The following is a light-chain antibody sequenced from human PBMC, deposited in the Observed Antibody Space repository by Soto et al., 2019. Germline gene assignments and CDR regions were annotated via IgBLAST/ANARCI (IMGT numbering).Light chain of an antibody. V-gene: IGKV1-5*01. CDR2: DAS. CDR3: QQYYHYWT. Sequence: DIQMTLSPSTLSASVGDRVTITCRASQSGSTWLAWYQQRPGKPPNLLIYDASSLQSGVPSKFSGGGSGTEFTLTISSLQPDDFATYYCQQYYHYWTFGQGTKVEI. CDR1: QSGSTW. J-gene: IGKJ1*01.